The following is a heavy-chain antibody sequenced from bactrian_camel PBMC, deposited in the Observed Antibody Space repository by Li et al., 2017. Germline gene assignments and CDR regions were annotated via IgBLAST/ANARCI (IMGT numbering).Heavy chain of an antibody. D-gene: IGHD6*01. CDR1: GFTFSTYY. V-gene: IGHV3-2*01. CDR3: ATARSGGSWTNDFGY. J-gene: IGHJ6*01. CDR2: IYSDGSNT. Sequence: VESGGGLVQPGGSLRLSCAASGFTFSTYYMTWIRQAPGKGLEWVSSIYSDGSNTYYADSVKGRFTISRDNAKNTVYLQMNSLKSEDTALYYCATARSGGSWTNDFGYWGQGTQVTVS.